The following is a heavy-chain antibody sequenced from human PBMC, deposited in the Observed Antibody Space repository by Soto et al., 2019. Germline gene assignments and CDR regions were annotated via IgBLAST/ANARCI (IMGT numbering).Heavy chain of an antibody. CDR2: IFYSGTT. V-gene: IGHV4-30-4*01. J-gene: IGHJ6*01. CDR1: GDSISSADYY. D-gene: IGHD1-1*01. CDR3: ARDLWVEPELYYYGMDV. Sequence: QVQLQESGPGLVRPSQTLSLTCTVSGDSISSADYYWSWIRQTPGKGLEWIGHIFYSGTTYYNPPLKSRLTISVDTSKNHFSLRLTSVTAADPAVYYCARDLWVEPELYYYGMDVW.